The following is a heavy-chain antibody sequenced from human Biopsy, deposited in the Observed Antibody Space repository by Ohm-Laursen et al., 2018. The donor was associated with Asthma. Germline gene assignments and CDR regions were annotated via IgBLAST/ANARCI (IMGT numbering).Heavy chain of an antibody. V-gene: IGHV3-53*01. CDR1: GFAVSRDY. CDR3: ARGDSSNWSHYYFDY. CDR2: IYSGGTS. J-gene: IGHJ4*02. Sequence: LSCSASGFAVSRDYMFWVRQAPGKGLEWVSVIYSGGTSHTADSVRGRFTISRDYSKNTLYLQMHSLSAEDTAVYYCARGDSSNWSHYYFDYWGQGTLVTVSS. D-gene: IGHD3-22*01.